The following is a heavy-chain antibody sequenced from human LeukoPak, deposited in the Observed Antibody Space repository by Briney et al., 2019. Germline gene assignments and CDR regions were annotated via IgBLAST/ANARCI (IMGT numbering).Heavy chain of an antibody. J-gene: IGHJ4*02. CDR3: ASRSSVAASGPG. Sequence: GGSLRLSCAASGFTFSSYWMSWVRQAPGKGLEWVANINQDGSEKYYVDSVKGRLTISRDNAKNSLYLQMSSLRAEDTALYYCASRSSVAASGPGWGQGTLVTVSS. V-gene: IGHV3-7*01. CDR1: GFTFSSYW. D-gene: IGHD2-15*01. CDR2: INQDGSEK.